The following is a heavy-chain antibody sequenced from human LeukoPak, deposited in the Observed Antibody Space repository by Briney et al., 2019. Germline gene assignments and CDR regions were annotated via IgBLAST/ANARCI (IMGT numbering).Heavy chain of an antibody. V-gene: IGHV3-30*18. CDR2: ISYDGSNK. J-gene: IGHJ4*02. CDR3: AKDLIGIVGATYGY. D-gene: IGHD1-26*01. Sequence: SGGSLRLSCAASGFTFSSYGMHWVRQAPGKGLEWVAVISYDGSNKYYADSVKGRFTISRDNSENTLYLQMNSLRAEDTAVYYCAKDLIGIVGATYGYWGQGTLVTVSS. CDR1: GFTFSSYG.